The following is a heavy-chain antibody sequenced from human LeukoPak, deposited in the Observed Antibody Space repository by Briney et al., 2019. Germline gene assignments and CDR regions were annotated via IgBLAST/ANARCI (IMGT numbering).Heavy chain of an antibody. CDR1: GFTFSGFG. CDR3: ARARSNYDYPAYFDY. V-gene: IGHV3-7*03. CDR2: IKQDGSEK. J-gene: IGHJ4*02. D-gene: IGHD3-16*01. Sequence: AGKSLRLSCAASGFTFSGFGMHWVRQAPGKGLEWVANIKQDGSEKYYVDSVKGRFTISRDNAKNSLYLQMNSLRAEDTAVYYCARARSNYDYPAYFDYWGQGTLVTVSS.